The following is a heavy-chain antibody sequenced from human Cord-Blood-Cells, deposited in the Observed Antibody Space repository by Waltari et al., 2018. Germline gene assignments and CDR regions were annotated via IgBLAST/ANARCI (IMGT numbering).Heavy chain of an antibody. Sequence: QVQLVQSGAEVKKHGSSVKVSCKASGDTFSSYAISWVRQAPAQGLEWMGGIIPSFGTANYAQKFQGRVTITADKSTSTAYMELSSLRSEDTAVYYCARDGDYFDYWGQGTLVTVSS. CDR2: IIPSFGTA. J-gene: IGHJ4*02. D-gene: IGHD3-16*01. CDR3: ARDGDYFDY. CDR1: GDTFSSYA. V-gene: IGHV1-69*06.